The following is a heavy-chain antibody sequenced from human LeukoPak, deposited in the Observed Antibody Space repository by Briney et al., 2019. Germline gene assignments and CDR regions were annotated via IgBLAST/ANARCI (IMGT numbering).Heavy chain of an antibody. CDR1: GFTFSDYY. CDR2: ISNSGSTV. D-gene: IGHD2-8*01. V-gene: IGHV3-11*01. Sequence: GGSLRLSCAASGFTFSDYYMTWLSQAPGKGLEWLSYISNSGSTVFYADSVKGRFTVSRDNAKRSLYLQIERLRDDDTAVYHCALGTINKDYYFGMDVWGQGTTVTVSS. J-gene: IGHJ6*02. CDR3: ALGTINKDYYFGMDV.